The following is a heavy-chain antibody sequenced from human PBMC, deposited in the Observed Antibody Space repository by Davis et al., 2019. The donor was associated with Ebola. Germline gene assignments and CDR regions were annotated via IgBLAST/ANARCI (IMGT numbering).Heavy chain of an antibody. J-gene: IGHJ3*02. Sequence: GESLKISCKGSDNTFTNYWIGWVRQMPGKGLEWMGIIYTGDSDTRYSPSFRGQVTISADKSIKTAFLQWSSLKASDTAMYYCASPRRTITGMDDAFDIWGQGTMVTVSS. V-gene: IGHV5-51*01. CDR2: IYTGDSDT. D-gene: IGHD2-8*02. CDR3: ASPRRTITGMDDAFDI. CDR1: DNTFTNYW.